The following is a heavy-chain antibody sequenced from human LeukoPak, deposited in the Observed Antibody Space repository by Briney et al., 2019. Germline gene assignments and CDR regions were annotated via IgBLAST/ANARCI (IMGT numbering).Heavy chain of an antibody. CDR2: VYYTGTT. Sequence: SETLSLTCTVSGGSINNYYWTWIRQPPGKGLEWIGYVYYTGTTDSSPSLKSRLTISVDTSNNHFSLNLYSVTAADTAVYYCARHSLSSNGENAFDIWGPGTMVTVSS. V-gene: IGHV4-59*08. CDR1: GGSINNYY. D-gene: IGHD7-27*01. CDR3: ARHSLSSNGENAFDI. J-gene: IGHJ3*02.